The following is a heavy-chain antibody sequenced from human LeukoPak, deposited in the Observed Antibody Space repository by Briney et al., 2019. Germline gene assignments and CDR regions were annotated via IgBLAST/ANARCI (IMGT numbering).Heavy chain of an antibody. V-gene: IGHV3-7*01. J-gene: IGHJ4*02. CDR1: GFTFNSYW. Sequence: PGGSLRLSCAASGFTFNSYWMNWVRQAPGKGLEWVASINQDGSEKYYVDSVKGRFTISRDNAKNSLYLQMNSLRAEDTAVYYCARDGAAAGLYFDYWGQGTLVTVSS. D-gene: IGHD6-13*01. CDR2: INQDGSEK. CDR3: ARDGAAAGLYFDY.